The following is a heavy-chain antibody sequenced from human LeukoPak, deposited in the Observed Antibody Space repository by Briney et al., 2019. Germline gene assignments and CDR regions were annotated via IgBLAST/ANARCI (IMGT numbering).Heavy chain of an antibody. CDR2: ISSGSTYI. J-gene: IGHJ4*02. D-gene: IGHD2-2*01. Sequence: PGGSLRLSCAASGFTFSSYSMNWVRQAPGKGLEWVSSISSGSTYIYYADSMKGRFTISRDNAKKSLYLQMNSLRAEDTAVYYCAKGSGVVVPGLFDYWGQGTLVTVSS. CDR1: GFTFSSYS. CDR3: AKGSGVVVPGLFDY. V-gene: IGHV3-21*01.